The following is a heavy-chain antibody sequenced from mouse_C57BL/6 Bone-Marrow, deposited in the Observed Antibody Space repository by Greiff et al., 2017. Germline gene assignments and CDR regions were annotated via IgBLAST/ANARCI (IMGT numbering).Heavy chain of an antibody. CDR1: GFTFSDYY. CDR2: INSDGSST. CDR3: AREVRRWYFDV. Sequence: EVQLVESEGGLVQPGSSMKLSCTASGFTFSDYYMAWVRQVPEKGLEWVANINSDGSSTYYLDSLKSRFIISRDNAKNILYLQMSSLKSEDTATYYCAREVRRWYFDVWGTGPTVTVSS. D-gene: IGHD2-14*01. V-gene: IGHV5-16*01. J-gene: IGHJ1*03.